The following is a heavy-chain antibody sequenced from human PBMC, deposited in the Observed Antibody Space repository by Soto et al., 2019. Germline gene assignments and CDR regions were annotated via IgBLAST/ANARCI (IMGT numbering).Heavy chain of an antibody. CDR2: IKQDGSET. Sequence: GGSLRLSCAGSGFTFRNYWMGWVRQAPGKRLEWVANIKQDGSETSYADSVRGRFTVSRDNARNSLYLQMNSLGADDTAVYYCARENYFDYWGQGTLVTVSS. CDR3: ARENYFDY. J-gene: IGHJ4*02. V-gene: IGHV3-7*01. CDR1: GFTFRNYW.